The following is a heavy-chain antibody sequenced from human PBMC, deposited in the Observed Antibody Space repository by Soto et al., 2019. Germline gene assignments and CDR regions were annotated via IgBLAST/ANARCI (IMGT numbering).Heavy chain of an antibody. D-gene: IGHD3-9*01. J-gene: IGHJ5*02. CDR1: GFTFRSYT. Sequence: EVQLLESGGGLVKPGGSLRLSCVGSGFTFRSYTMSWVRQAPGKGLEWDPGKSDGGTSASYADSGKGRFTISRDNSKNTLYLDLKGLRAEDTAMYYCAKDADVLRNFDWSYCFDAWGQGAPVTVSS. CDR2: KSDGGTSA. V-gene: IGHV3-23*01. CDR3: AKDADVLRNFDWSYCFDA.